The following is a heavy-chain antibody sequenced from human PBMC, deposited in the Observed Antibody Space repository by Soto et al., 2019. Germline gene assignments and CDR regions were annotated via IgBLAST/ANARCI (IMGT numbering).Heavy chain of an antibody. Sequence: QVQLQESGPGLVKPSQTLSLTCTVSGGSINSGDYHWTWIRQFPGKGLEWIGGIYYSASTYYNPALVSRITISLDTSMNQFSLKLTSVPAADTAVYYCARDSRTPSGGMDVWGQGTTVTVSS. CDR3: ARDSRTPSGGMDV. J-gene: IGHJ6*02. V-gene: IGHV4-30-4*01. CDR2: IYYSAST. CDR1: GGSINSGDYH.